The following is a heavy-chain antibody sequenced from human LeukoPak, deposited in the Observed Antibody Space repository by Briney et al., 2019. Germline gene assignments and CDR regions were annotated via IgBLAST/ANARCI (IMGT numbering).Heavy chain of an antibody. CDR3: AREGEHYYDSSGYRPFDY. CDR1: GYTFTSYG. V-gene: IGHV1-18*01. Sequence: ASVKVSCKASGYTFTSYGISWVRQAPGQGLEWMGWISAYNGNTNYAQKLQGRVTMTTNTSTSTAYMELRSLRSDDTAVYYCAREGEHYYDSSGYRPFDYWGQGTLVTVSS. D-gene: IGHD3-22*01. CDR2: ISAYNGNT. J-gene: IGHJ4*02.